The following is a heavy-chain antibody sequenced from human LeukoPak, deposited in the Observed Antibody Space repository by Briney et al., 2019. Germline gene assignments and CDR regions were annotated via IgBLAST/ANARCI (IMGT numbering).Heavy chain of an antibody. CDR2: IYWDDDK. CDR3: AHRRGVCSSTSCSYNWFDP. J-gene: IGHJ5*02. Sequence: SGPTLVKPTQTLTLTCTFSRFSPSTSGVGVGWIRQPLGKARKGLALIYWDDDKRYSPSLKSRLTITKDTSKNQVVLTMTNMDPVDTATYYCAHRRGVCSSTSCSYNWFDPWGQGTLVTVSS. CDR1: RFSPSTSGVG. V-gene: IGHV2-5*02. D-gene: IGHD2-2*01.